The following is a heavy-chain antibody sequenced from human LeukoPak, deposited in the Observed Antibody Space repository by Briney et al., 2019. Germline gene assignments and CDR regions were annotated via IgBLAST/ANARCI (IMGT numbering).Heavy chain of an antibody. CDR3: ARGPSARSDHWYFDL. J-gene: IGHJ2*01. Sequence: SETLSLTCAVYGGSFSGYYWSWIRQPPGKGLEWIGEINHSGSTNYNPSLKSRVTISVDTSKNQFSLKLSSVTAADTAVYYCARGPSARSDHWYFDLWGRGTLVTVSS. CDR2: INHSGST. D-gene: IGHD6-6*01. V-gene: IGHV4-34*01. CDR1: GGSFSGYY.